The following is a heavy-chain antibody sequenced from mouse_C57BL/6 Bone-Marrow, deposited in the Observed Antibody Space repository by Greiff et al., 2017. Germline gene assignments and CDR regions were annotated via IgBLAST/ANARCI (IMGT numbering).Heavy chain of an antibody. CDR1: GYTFTDHT. CDR3: ARRGPRLEGLDY. V-gene: IGHV1-78*01. Sequence: QVQLQQSDAELVQPGASVKISCKVSGYTFTDHTIHWMKQRPEQGLEWIGYIYPRDGSTNYNEKFMGKATLTADKSSSTAYMQLNSLTSEDSAVYFCARRGPRLEGLDYWGQGTTLTVSS. CDR2: IYPRDGST. D-gene: IGHD2-12*01. J-gene: IGHJ2*01.